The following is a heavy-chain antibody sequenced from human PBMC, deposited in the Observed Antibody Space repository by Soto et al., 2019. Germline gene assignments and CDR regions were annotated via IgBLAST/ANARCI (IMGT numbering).Heavy chain of an antibody. CDR2: INHSGST. V-gene: IGHV4-34*01. J-gene: IGHJ4*02. Sequence: SETLSLTCAVYGGSFSGYYWSGIRQPPGKGLEWIGEINHSGSTNYNPSLKSRVTISVDTSKNQFSLKLSSVTAADTAVYYCARTPSRAYRAASTIRSRSGAWGQGTLITVSS. CDR3: ARTPSRAYRAASTIRSRSGA. CDR1: GGSFSGYY. D-gene: IGHD6-19*01.